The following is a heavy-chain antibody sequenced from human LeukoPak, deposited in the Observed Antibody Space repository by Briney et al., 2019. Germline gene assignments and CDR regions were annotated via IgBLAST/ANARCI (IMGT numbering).Heavy chain of an antibody. CDR1: GGSISSGNYY. CDR3: ARAGDTVVIPGGIPGTTRYYYYYMDV. CDR2: IYTHGST. J-gene: IGHJ6*03. V-gene: IGHV4-61*02. D-gene: IGHD2-2*02. Sequence: SETLSLTCTVSGGSISSGNYYWSWIRQPAGKGLEWIGRIYTHGSTNYNPSLKSRVTISVDTSKNQFSLKLRSVTAADTAVYYCARAGDTVVIPGGIPGTTRYYYYYMDVWGKGTTVTVSS.